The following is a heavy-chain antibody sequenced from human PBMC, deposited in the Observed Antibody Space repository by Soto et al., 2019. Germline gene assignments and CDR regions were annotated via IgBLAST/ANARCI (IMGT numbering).Heavy chain of an antibody. CDR2: INGGNGNT. J-gene: IGHJ6*02. V-gene: IGHV1-3*01. CDR1: GNTVPNYA. Sequence: ASVKVSCKASGNTVPNYAIHWVRQAPGQRLEWMGWINGGNGNTYYSEHFQGRVTITRDTSASTAYMELSSLRSEDTAVYYCARTVGYYYGMDVWGQGTTVTVS. D-gene: IGHD4-17*01. CDR3: ARTVGYYYGMDV.